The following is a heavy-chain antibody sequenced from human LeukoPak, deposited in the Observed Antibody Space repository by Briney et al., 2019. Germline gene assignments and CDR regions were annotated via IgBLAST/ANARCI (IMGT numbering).Heavy chain of an antibody. J-gene: IGHJ4*02. D-gene: IGHD3-10*01. CDR1: GFTVSSNY. CDR2: IYSGGST. V-gene: IGHV3-53*01. CDR3: ARDMGSLGFDY. Sequence: PGGSLRLSCVASGFTVSSNYMSWVRQAPGKGLEWVSVIYSGGSTYYADSVKGRFTISRDNSKNTLYLQMNSLRAEDTAVYYCARDMGSLGFDYWGQGTLVTVSS.